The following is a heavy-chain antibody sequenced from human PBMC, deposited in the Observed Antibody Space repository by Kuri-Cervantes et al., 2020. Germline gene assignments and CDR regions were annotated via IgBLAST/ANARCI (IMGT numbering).Heavy chain of an antibody. Sequence: LSLTCAASEFTVNSSYMSWVRQAPGKGLEWVSVIFGGGRTHYADSVKGRFTISRDHSKHTPHLQMNSLRVEDTAVYYCAKLGLGYWGHGTLVTVSS. CDR1: EFTVNSSY. V-gene: IGHV3-53*01. D-gene: IGHD6-13*01. CDR3: AKLGLGY. J-gene: IGHJ4*01. CDR2: IFGGGRT.